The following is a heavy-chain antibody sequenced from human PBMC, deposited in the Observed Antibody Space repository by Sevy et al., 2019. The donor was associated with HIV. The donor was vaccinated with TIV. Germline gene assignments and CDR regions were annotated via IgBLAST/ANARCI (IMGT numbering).Heavy chain of an antibody. CDR3: ASISGWYVGFALDY. J-gene: IGHJ4*02. CDR2: IYSGGTT. D-gene: IGHD6-19*01. CDR1: GFTVSSNY. V-gene: IGHV3-66*01. Sequence: GGSLRLYCAASGFTVSSNYMSWVRQAPGKGLEWVSVIYSGGTTYYADYVKGRFTISRDNSKNTLYLQMNSLRAEDTAVYYCASISGWYVGFALDYWAQGTLVTVSS.